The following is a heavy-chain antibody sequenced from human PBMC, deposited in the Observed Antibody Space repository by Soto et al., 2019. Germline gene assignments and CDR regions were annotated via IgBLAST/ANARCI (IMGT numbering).Heavy chain of an antibody. CDR1: GFSLSNARMG. J-gene: IGHJ4*02. D-gene: IGHD6-19*01. Sequence: QVTLKASGPVLVQPTATLTLTCTVSGFSLSNARMGVSWIRQPPGQALEWLAHIFSNDEKSYSTTLKSRLTISKDTSKSQVVLTMTNMDPVDTATYYFARIRRSSGWYDSDYWGQGTLVTVSS. V-gene: IGHV2-26*01. CDR3: ARIRRSSGWYDSDY. CDR2: IFSNDEK.